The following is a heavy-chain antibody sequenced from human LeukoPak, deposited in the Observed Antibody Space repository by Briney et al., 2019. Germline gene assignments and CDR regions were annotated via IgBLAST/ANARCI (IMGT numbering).Heavy chain of an antibody. J-gene: IGHJ5*02. CDR1: GYTFTSYD. V-gene: IGHV1-8*01. Sequence: ASVKVSCKASGYTFTSYDINWVRQATGQGLGWMGWMNPNSGNTGYVQKFQGRVTMTRNTSISTAYMELSSLRSEDTAVYYCAKSNWFDPWGQGTLVTVSS. CDR2: MNPNSGNT. CDR3: AKSNWFDP.